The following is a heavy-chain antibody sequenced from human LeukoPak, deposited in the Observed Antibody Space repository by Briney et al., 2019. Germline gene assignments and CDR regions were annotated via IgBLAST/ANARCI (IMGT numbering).Heavy chain of an antibody. J-gene: IGHJ4*02. CDR3: AKRFRGTSGLYYFDS. V-gene: IGHV3-23*01. Sequence: PGGSLRLSCAASGLTFSSHWMHCVRQLPGKWLEWVSAIRGSGDSTYYAESVKGRLTISRDNSKNTLYLQMNSLRAEDTAVYYCAKRFRGTSGLYYFDSWGQGTLVTVSS. CDR2: IRGSGDST. CDR1: GLTFSSHW. D-gene: IGHD2/OR15-2a*01.